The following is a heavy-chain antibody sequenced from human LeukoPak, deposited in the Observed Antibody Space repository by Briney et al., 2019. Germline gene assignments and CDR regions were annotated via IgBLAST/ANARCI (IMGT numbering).Heavy chain of an antibody. CDR3: ARSYTAMWDPCGY. J-gene: IGHJ4*02. V-gene: IGHV1-46*01. D-gene: IGHD5-18*01. CDR1: GYTFTSYY. CDR2: INPSGGST. Sequence: GASVKVSCKASGYTFTSYYMHWVRQAPGQGLEWMGIINPSGGSTSYAQKFQGRVTMTRNTSISTAYMELSSLRSEDTAVYYCARSYTAMWDPCGYWGQGTLVTVSS.